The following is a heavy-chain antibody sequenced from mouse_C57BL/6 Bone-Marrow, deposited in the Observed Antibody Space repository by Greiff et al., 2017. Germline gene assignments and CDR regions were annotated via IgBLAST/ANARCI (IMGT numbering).Heavy chain of an antibody. CDR2: IDPSDSYT. CDR1: GYTFTSYW. V-gene: IGHV1-50*01. Sequence: QVQLQQPGAELVKPGASVKLSCKASGYTFTSYWMKWVKQRPGQGLEWIGEIDPSDSYTNYNQKFKGKATLTVDTSSSTAYMQLSSLTSEDSAVYYCASRRGWFAYWGQGTLVTVSA. CDR3: ASRRGWFAY. J-gene: IGHJ3*01.